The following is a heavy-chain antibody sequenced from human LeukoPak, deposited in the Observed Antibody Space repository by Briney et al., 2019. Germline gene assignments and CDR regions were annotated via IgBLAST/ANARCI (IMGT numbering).Heavy chain of an antibody. CDR3: ARRQGGYPYYFDY. D-gene: IGHD3-16*01. J-gene: IGHJ4*02. CDR2: IYYSGST. V-gene: IGHV4-39*01. Sequence: SETLSLTCTVSGGSISSSSYYWGWIRQPPGKGLEWIGSIYYSGSTYYNPSLKSRVTISVDTSKNQFSLKLSSVTAADTAVYYCARRQGGYPYYFDYWGQGTLVTVSS. CDR1: GGSISSSSYY.